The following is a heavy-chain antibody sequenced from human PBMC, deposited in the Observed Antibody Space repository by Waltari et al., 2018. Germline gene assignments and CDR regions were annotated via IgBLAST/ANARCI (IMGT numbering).Heavy chain of an antibody. D-gene: IGHD3-3*01. J-gene: IGHJ4*02. CDR2: ISGSGGST. CDR1: VFTFSSYA. Sequence: EVQLLESGGGLVQPGGSLRLSCAASVFTFSSYAMSWVRQAPGKGLEWVSAISGSGGSTYYADSVNGRFTISRDNSKNTLYLQMNSLRAEDTAVYYCAKVSDHYDFWSGVDYWGQGTLVTVSS. CDR3: AKVSDHYDFWSGVDY. V-gene: IGHV3-23*01.